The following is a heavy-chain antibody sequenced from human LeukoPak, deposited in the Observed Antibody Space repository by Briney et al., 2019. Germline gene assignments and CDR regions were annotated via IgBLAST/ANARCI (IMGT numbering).Heavy chain of an antibody. CDR3: ARDLIGWSLDP. J-gene: IGHJ5*02. D-gene: IGHD2-2*03. CDR2: VDNDGWAT. CDR1: GFSLSSFE. Sequence: GGSLRLSCAASGFSLSSFEMNWARQAPGKGLEWIAYVDNDGWATSYYADSVKGRFTITRDDAKSSLYLQMDSLTVEDTAVYYCARDLIGWSLDPWGQGTLVSVSS. V-gene: IGHV3-48*03.